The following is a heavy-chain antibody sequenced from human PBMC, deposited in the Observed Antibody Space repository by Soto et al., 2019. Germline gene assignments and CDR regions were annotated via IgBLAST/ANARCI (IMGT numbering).Heavy chain of an antibody. CDR2: ITASGGRT. D-gene: IGHD4-17*01. CDR3: AKDTRYGDYVRWFDS. V-gene: IGHV3-23*01. J-gene: IGHJ5*01. Sequence: EVHLLESGGGLVQPGGSLRLSCTASGFTFSSYAMTWVRQAPGRGLEGVSGITASGGRTYYADSVKGRFTISRDNSKSTMYLQMNSLRAEDTAVHYCAKDTRYGDYVRWFDSWGQGTLVTVSS. CDR1: GFTFSSYA.